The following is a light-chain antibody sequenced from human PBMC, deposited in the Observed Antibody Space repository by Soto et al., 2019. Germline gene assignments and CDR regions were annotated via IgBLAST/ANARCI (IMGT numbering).Light chain of an antibody. Sequence: EIQVTQYPTTLSASVGDRVTITCRASQSISSWLAWYQQKPGKAPKLLIYDASSLESGVPSRFSGSGSGTEFTLTISSLQPDDFATYYCQQYNSYARTFGQG. V-gene: IGKV1-5*01. CDR1: QSISSW. CDR3: QQYNSYART. CDR2: DAS. J-gene: IGKJ1*01.